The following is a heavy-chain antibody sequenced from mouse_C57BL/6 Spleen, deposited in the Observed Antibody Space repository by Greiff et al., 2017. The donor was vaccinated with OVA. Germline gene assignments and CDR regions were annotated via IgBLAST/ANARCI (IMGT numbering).Heavy chain of an antibody. V-gene: IGHV5-4*01. J-gene: IGHJ2*01. CDR1: GFTFSSYA. CDR3: ARDGYYPDD. CDR2: ISDGGSYT. Sequence: EVQVVESGGGLVKPGGSLKLSCAASGFTFSSYAMSWVRQTPEKRLEWVATISDGGSYTYYPDNVKGRFTISRDNAKNNLYLQMSHLKSEDTAMYYCARDGYYPDDWGQGTTLTVSS. D-gene: IGHD2-2*01.